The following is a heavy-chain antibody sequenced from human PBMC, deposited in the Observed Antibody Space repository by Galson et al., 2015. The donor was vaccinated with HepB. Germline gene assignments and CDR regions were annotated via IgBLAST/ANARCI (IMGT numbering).Heavy chain of an antibody. Sequence: SVKVSCKASGGTFSSYAISWVRQAPGQGLEWMGRIIPILGIANYAQKFQGRVTITADKSTSTAYMELSSLRSEDTAVYYCARVRAFCGSFDPWGQGTLVTVSS. V-gene: IGHV1-69*04. CDR1: GGTFSSYA. J-gene: IGHJ5*02. CDR3: ARVRAFCGSFDP. CDR2: IIPILGIA.